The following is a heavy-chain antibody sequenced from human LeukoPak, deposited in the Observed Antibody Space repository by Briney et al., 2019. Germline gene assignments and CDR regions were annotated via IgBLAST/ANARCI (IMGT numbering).Heavy chain of an antibody. CDR2: IASGGGANR. J-gene: IGHJ6*02. D-gene: IGHD5-24*01. CDR3: AKGRDGYNSWGMDV. V-gene: IGHV3-23*01. Sequence: PGGSLTLSCAASGFTFSSYEMNWVRQAPGKGLEWVSYIASGGGANRFYSESVKGRFTISRDNSKNTLYLQMNSLRAEDTAVYYCAKGRDGYNSWGMDVWGQGTTVTVSS. CDR1: GFTFSSYE.